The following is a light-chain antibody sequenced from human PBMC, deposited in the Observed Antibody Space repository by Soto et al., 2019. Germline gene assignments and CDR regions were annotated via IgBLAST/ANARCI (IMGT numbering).Light chain of an antibody. CDR2: GAS. V-gene: IGKV1-39*01. Sequence: DIQMTQSPSSLSASVGDRVTITCRTSQSINTYLYWYQQKPGKAPKLLIYGASSLQSGVPFRFSGSGSGTDFTLTITTLQPEDFATYYCQESYSFLWGTCGQGTKVEIK. J-gene: IGKJ1*01. CDR1: QSINTY. CDR3: QESYSFLWGT.